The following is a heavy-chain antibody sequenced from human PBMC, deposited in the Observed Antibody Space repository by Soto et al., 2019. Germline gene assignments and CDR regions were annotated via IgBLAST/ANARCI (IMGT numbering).Heavy chain of an antibody. Sequence: EVQLVESGGGLVQPGGSLRLSCAASGFTFSSYSMNWVRQAPGKGLEWVSYISSSNSTIYYADSVKGRFTISRDNAKNSLYLQMNSLRDEDTAVYYCARGGWDLPPYYYYYGMDVWGQGTTVTVSS. CDR2: ISSSNSTI. CDR1: GFTFSSYS. CDR3: ARGGWDLPPYYYYYGMDV. D-gene: IGHD1-26*01. J-gene: IGHJ6*02. V-gene: IGHV3-48*02.